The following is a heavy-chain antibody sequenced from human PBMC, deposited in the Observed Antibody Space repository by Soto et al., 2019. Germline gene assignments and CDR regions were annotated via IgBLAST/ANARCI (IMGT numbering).Heavy chain of an antibody. V-gene: IGHV3-30*18. CDR2: ISYDGSDK. J-gene: IGHJ4*02. Sequence: PGGSLRLSCAASGFTFSSYGMHWVRQGPGKGLEWVAMISYDGSDKYYADSVKGRFTISRDNSKNTLFLQMNALTGEDTALYYCGNDNQAVDYWGQGTLVTVSS. D-gene: IGHD2-2*01. CDR3: GNDNQAVDY. CDR1: GFTFSSYG.